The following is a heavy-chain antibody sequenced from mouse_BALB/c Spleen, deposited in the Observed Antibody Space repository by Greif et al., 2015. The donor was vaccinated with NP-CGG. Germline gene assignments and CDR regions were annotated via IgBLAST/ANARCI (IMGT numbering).Heavy chain of an antibody. CDR1: GFTFSSYA. D-gene: IGHD1-1*01. Sequence: DVQLVESGGGLVKPGGSLKLSCAASGFTFSSYAMSWVRQSPEKRLEWVAEISSGGSYTYYPDTVTGRFTISGDNAKNTLYLEMSSLRSEDTAMYYCAREGLLLRSFDYWGQGTTLTASS. CDR2: ISSGGSYT. V-gene: IGHV5-9-4*01. J-gene: IGHJ2*01. CDR3: AREGLLLRSFDY.